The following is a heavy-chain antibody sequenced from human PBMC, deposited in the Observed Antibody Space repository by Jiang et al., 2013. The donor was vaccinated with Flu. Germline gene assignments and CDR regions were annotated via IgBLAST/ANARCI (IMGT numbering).Heavy chain of an antibody. V-gene: IGHV3-30-3*01. CDR1: GFTFSNHA. CDR2: ISYDGSKT. CDR3: ARDLGDFTTLPEYYFDY. J-gene: IGHJ4*02. Sequence: VQLLESGGGVVQPGRSLRLSCAASGFTFSNHAMHWVRQAPGKGLEWVAAISYDGSKTFYGDSVKGRFTISRDKSKNTLYLQMNGLRPEDTAVYYCARDLGDFTTLPEYYFDYWAREPWSPSPQ. D-gene: IGHD3-3*01.